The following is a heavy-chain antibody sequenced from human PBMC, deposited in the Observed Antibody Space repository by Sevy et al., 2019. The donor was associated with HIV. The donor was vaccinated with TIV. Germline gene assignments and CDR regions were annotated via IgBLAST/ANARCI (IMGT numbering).Heavy chain of an antibody. CDR2: VAYDGSKK. CDR1: GFSFSNFA. D-gene: IGHD6-13*01. Sequence: GGSLRLSCAASGFSFSNFAIHWVRQAPGKGLEWVAVVAYDGSKKDYADSVKGRFTISRDNSRNTLYLQMDSLRTEDTAFYYCVRGSDTSSWYRSFDYWGQGVLVTVSS. CDR3: VRGSDTSSWYRSFDY. J-gene: IGHJ4*02. V-gene: IGHV3-30-3*01.